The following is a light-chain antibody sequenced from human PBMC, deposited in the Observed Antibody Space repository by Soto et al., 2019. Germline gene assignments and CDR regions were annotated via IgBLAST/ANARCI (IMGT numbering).Light chain of an antibody. V-gene: IGKV3-15*01. J-gene: IGKJ1*01. CDR3: QQYNSYPWT. Sequence: EIVMTQSPATLSVSPGGRATLSCRASQSISCTLSCYQQKPGNXPTLLXXCXSTXAXSFPSRFSGSGXGTEFTLTISSLQTEDFAVYYCQQYNSYPWTFGQGTKVDIK. CDR2: CXS. CDR1: QSISCT.